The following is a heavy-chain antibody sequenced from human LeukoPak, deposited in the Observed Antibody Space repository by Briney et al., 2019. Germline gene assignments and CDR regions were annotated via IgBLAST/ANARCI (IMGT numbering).Heavy chain of an antibody. D-gene: IGHD6-19*01. CDR3: ARDNGGWYRGGYYYYMDV. Sequence: GGSLRLSCAASGFTFSSYSMNWVRQAPGKGLEWVSSISSSSSYIYYADSVKGRFTISRDNAKNSLYLQMNSLRAEDTAVYYCARDNGGWYRGGYYYYMDVWGQGTPVTVSS. J-gene: IGHJ6*03. CDR1: GFTFSSYS. V-gene: IGHV3-21*01. CDR2: ISSSSSYI.